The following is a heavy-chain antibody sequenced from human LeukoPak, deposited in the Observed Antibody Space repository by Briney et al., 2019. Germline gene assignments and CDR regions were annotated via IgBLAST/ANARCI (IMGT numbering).Heavy chain of an antibody. CDR2: ISGSGGST. V-gene: IGHV3-23*01. J-gene: IGHJ4*02. CDR1: GFTLSSYA. D-gene: IGHD4-17*01. CDR3: AKPISAGDLYYFDY. Sequence: GGSLRLPCAASGFTLSSYAMSWVRQAPGKGLEWVSAISGSGGSTYYADSVKGRFTISRDNSKNTLYLQMNSLRAEDTAVYYCAKPISAGDLYYFDYWGQGTLVTVSS.